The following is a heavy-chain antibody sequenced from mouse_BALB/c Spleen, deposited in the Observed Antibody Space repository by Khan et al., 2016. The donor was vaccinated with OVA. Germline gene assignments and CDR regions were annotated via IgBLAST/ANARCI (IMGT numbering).Heavy chain of an antibody. V-gene: IGHV2-9*02. Sequence: QVQLKESGPGLVAPSQSLSITCTVSGFSLTSYGVHWVRQPPGKGLEWLGVIWAGGSTNYNSARMSRLSISKDNSKSQVFLKMNSLKTDDTAMYYCARREDIWGQGTTLTVSS. J-gene: IGHJ2*01. D-gene: IGHD1-3*01. CDR2: IWAGGST. CDR3: ARREDI. CDR1: GFSLTSYG.